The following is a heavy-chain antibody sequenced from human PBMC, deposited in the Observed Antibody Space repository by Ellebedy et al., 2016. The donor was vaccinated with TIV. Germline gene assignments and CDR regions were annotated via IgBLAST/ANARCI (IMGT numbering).Heavy chain of an antibody. CDR1: GFTFSGYE. CDR2: IRSSGTTI. D-gene: IGHD3-10*01. Sequence: GESLKISCAASGFTFSGYEMNWVRQAPGSGLEWVSYIRSSGTTIYYADSVKGRFTISRDTAKNSLYLQMNSLRAEDTAVSYCARERAGSGRYSKLFDPWGQGTLVTVSS. V-gene: IGHV3-48*03. CDR3: ARERAGSGRYSKLFDP. J-gene: IGHJ5*02.